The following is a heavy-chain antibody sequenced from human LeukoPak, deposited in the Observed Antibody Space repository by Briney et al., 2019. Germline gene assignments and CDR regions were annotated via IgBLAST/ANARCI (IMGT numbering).Heavy chain of an antibody. CDR2: IYSGGST. Sequence: PGGSLRLSCAAPGFTVSSNYMSWVRQAPGKGLEWVSVIYSGGSTYYADSVKGRFTISRDNSKNTLYLQMNSLRAEDTAVYYCTRRPPTNWGLDYWGQGTLVTVSS. J-gene: IGHJ4*02. CDR1: GFTVSSNY. CDR3: TRRPPTNWGLDY. V-gene: IGHV3-53*01. D-gene: IGHD7-27*01.